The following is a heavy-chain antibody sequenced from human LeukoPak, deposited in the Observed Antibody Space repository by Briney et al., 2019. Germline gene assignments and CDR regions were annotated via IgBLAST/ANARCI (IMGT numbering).Heavy chain of an antibody. J-gene: IGHJ4*02. CDR3: ARRAYSSGFDYIDY. V-gene: IGHV4-59*08. CDR1: GGSISSYY. D-gene: IGHD6-19*01. Sequence: PSETLSLTCTVSGGSISSYYWSWIRQPPGKGLELIGFICYSGSTSYNPSLKSRVTISVDTSKSQFSLKLSSVIAADTAVYYCARRAYSSGFDYIDYWGQGTLVTVSS. CDR2: ICYSGST.